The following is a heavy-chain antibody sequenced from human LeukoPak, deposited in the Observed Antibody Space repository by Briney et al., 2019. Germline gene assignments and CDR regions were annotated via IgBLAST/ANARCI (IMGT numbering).Heavy chain of an antibody. CDR3: ATRPLGQWLVPNY. D-gene: IGHD6-19*01. CDR1: GYSFTSYW. Sequence: GESLKISCKGSGYSFTSYWISWVRQMPGKGLEWMGRIDPSDSYTNYSPSFQGHVTISADKSISTAYLQWSSLKASDTAMYYCATRPLGQWLVPNYWGQGTLVTVSS. CDR2: IDPSDSYT. V-gene: IGHV5-10-1*01. J-gene: IGHJ4*02.